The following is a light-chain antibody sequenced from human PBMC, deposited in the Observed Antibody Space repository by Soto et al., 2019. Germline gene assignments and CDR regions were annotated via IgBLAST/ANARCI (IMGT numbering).Light chain of an antibody. Sequence: QSALTQPASVSGSPGQSITISCTGTSSDIGAYNYVSWYQQHPGKAPKLLIYNNNQRPSGVHDRFSGSKSGTSASLAISGLQSDIEADYYCAAWDDRLNGYVCGIGTKVTVL. J-gene: IGLJ1*01. CDR1: SSDIGAYNY. CDR3: AAWDDRLNGYV. CDR2: NNN. V-gene: IGLV2-14*01.